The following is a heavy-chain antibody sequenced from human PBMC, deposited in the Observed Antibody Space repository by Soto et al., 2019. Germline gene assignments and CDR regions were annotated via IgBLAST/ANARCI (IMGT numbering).Heavy chain of an antibody. CDR2: IYYSGST. Sequence: SETLSLTCTVSGGSISSGGYYWSWIRQHPGKGLEWIGYIYYSGSTYYNPSLKSRVTISVDTSKNQFSLTLSSVTAADTAVYYCARLLHNPLTTVTYNYHYMDAWGNGTTVTVSS. CDR3: ARLLHNPLTTVTYNYHYMDA. J-gene: IGHJ6*03. CDR1: GGSISSGGYY. V-gene: IGHV4-61*08. D-gene: IGHD4-17*01.